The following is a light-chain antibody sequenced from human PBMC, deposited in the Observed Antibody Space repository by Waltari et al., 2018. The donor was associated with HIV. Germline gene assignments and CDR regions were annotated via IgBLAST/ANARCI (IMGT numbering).Light chain of an antibody. CDR3: QQRSNWRRSGLT. CDR1: QSVGSY. Sequence: EAVLTQSPATLSLSPGERAPLSCRASQSVGSYFAWYQQKPGQAPRLLIYDASNRATGIPARFSGSGSGTDFTLTISSLEPEDFAVYYCQQRSNWRRSGLTFGGGTKVEIK. CDR2: DAS. J-gene: IGKJ4*01. V-gene: IGKV3-11*01.